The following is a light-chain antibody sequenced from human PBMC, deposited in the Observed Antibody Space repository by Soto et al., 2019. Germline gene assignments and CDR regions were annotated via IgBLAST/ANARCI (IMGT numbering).Light chain of an antibody. CDR3: CSYAGTYTWV. Sequence: QSALTQPRSVSGSPGQSVTISCTGTSSDVGGYNYVSWYQQHPGKAPKLVLYDVAKRPSGVPDRFSGSKSGNTASLTISGLHAEDEADYYCCSYAGTYTWVFGGGTKVTVL. CDR1: SSDVGGYNY. CDR2: DVA. J-gene: IGLJ3*02. V-gene: IGLV2-11*01.